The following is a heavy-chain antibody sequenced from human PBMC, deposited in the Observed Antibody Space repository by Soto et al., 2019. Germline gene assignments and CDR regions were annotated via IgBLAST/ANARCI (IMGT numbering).Heavy chain of an antibody. Sequence: QVQLQESGPGLVKPSETLSLTCTVSGGSISSYYCSWIRQPPGKGLEWIGYIYYSGSANYNPSLKSRVTISVDTSKNQFALELSSVTAADTAVYYCARAGAATLSDYWGQGTLVTVSS. J-gene: IGHJ4*02. V-gene: IGHV4-59*01. CDR3: ARAGAATLSDY. CDR1: GGSISSYY. D-gene: IGHD2-15*01. CDR2: IYYSGSA.